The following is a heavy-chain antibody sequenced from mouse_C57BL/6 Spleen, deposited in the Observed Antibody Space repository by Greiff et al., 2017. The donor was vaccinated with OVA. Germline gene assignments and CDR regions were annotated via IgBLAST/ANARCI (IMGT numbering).Heavy chain of an antibody. CDR1: GFTFSDYY. CDR2: INYDGSST. J-gene: IGHJ1*03. D-gene: IGHD1-1*01. Sequence: EVKVVESEGGLVQPGSSMKLSCTASGFTFSDYYMAWVRQVPEKGLEWVANINYDGSSTYYLDSLKSRFIISRDNAKNILYLQMSSLKSEDTATYYCARGCITTVDWYFDVWGTGTTVTVSS. V-gene: IGHV5-16*01. CDR3: ARGCITTVDWYFDV.